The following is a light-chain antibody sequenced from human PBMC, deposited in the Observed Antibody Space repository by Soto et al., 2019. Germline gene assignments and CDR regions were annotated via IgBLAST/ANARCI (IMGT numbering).Light chain of an antibody. V-gene: IGKV1-5*01. J-gene: IGKJ1*01. CDR2: DAS. CDR3: QQYNGYSTWT. CDR1: QSISSW. Sequence: DIQMTQSPSTLSASFGDRVSITCLASQSISSWLAWYQQKPGKAPKVLIWDASSLQRGVPSRFSGSGSGTEFTLTISSLQPDDFATYYCQQYNGYSTWTFGQGTKVDI.